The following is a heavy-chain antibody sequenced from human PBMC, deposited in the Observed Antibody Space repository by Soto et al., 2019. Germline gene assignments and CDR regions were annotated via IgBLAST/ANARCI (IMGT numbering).Heavy chain of an antibody. CDR3: ARDFRLVVAATPWFDP. V-gene: IGHV3-33*01. CDR1: GFTFSSYG. CDR2: IWYDGSNK. Sequence: HVQLVESGGGVVQPGRSLRLSCAASGFTFSSYGMHWVRQAPGKGLEWVAVIWYDGSNKYYADSVKGRFTISRDNSKNTLYLQMNSLRAEDTAVYYCARDFRLVVAATPWFDPWGQGTLVTVSS. D-gene: IGHD2-15*01. J-gene: IGHJ5*02.